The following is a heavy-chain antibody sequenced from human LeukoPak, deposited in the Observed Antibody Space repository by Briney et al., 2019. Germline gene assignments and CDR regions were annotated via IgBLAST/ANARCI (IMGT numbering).Heavy chain of an antibody. D-gene: IGHD5-12*01. Sequence: ASVKVSCKASGGTFSSYAISWVRQAPGQGLEWMGRIIPIFGTANYAQKFQGRVTITTDESTSTAYMELSSLRSEDTAVYYYARDMRGIVATPNWFDPWGQGTLVTVSS. CDR1: GGTFSSYA. V-gene: IGHV1-69*05. J-gene: IGHJ5*02. CDR2: IIPIFGTA. CDR3: ARDMRGIVATPNWFDP.